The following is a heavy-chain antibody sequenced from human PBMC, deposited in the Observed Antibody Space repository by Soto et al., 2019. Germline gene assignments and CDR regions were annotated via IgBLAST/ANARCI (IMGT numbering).Heavy chain of an antibody. D-gene: IGHD3-10*01. V-gene: IGHV4-34*01. CDR2: INHSGST. J-gene: IGHJ4*02. CDR3: ARTYGRDFDY. CDR1: SGSFSGYY. Sequence: SETLSPTCAVYSGSFSGYYRTWNRQPPRTGLEWLGEINHSGSTNYNPSIKSRDTISVDTSKNQFSLKLSAVTAADTARYCSARTYGRDFDYWGQGTLVTVSS.